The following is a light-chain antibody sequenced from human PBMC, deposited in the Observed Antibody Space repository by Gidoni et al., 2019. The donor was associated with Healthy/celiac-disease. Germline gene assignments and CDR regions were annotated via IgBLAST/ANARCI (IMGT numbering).Light chain of an antibody. CDR3: QHSWA. CDR1: QSISSW. V-gene: IGKV1-5*03. CDR2: KAS. J-gene: IGKJ1*01. Sequence: DIQMTQSPSTLSASVGDRVTITCRASQSISSWLAWYQQKPVKAPKLLFYKASSLQSVVPSRVSGSGSGTEFTLTLSSLQPDDFATYYCQHSWAFGQGTKVEIK.